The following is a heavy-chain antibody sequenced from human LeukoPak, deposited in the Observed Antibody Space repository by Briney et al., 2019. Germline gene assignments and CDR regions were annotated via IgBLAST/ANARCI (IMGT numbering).Heavy chain of an antibody. D-gene: IGHD3-22*01. J-gene: IGHJ6*02. CDR3: ARDGNYYDSSGYFPYYYYGMDV. CDR1: GFTFSDYY. V-gene: IGHV3-11*01. CDR2: ISSSGSTI. Sequence: GGSLRLSCAASGFTFSDYYMSWIRQAPGKGLEWVSYISSSGSTIYYADSVKGRFTISRDNAKNSLYLQMNSLRAEDTAVYYCARDGNYYDSSGYFPYYYYGMDVWGQGTTVTVSS.